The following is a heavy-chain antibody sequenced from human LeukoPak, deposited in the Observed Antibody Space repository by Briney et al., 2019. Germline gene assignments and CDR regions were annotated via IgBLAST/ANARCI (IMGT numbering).Heavy chain of an antibody. D-gene: IGHD3-10*01. V-gene: IGHV5-51*01. CDR2: IYPGVPDT. Sequence: GESLKISCKGSGYSFISFSIGWVCQMPGEGLEWMGIIYPGVPDTSYSPSFQGQVTISADKSISTAFLQWSSLKASDTAMYYWASTPRGGGPMVRGVNDAFDIWGQGTMVTVSS. CDR3: ASTPRGGGPMVRGVNDAFDI. J-gene: IGHJ3*02. CDR1: GYSFISFS.